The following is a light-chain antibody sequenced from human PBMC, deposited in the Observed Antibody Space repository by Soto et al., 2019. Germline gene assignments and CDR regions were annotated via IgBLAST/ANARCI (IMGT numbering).Light chain of an antibody. CDR1: QSINAW. CDR2: DAS. Sequence: DIQMTQSPSTLSASVGDRVTITCRASQSINAWLAWYQQKPGKAPKLLIYDASTLESGVPSRFSGSGSGTEFTLTISSLQPDDFATYYCQHYSRTLPWTFGQGTKVDIK. CDR3: QHYSRTLPWT. J-gene: IGKJ1*01. V-gene: IGKV1-5*01.